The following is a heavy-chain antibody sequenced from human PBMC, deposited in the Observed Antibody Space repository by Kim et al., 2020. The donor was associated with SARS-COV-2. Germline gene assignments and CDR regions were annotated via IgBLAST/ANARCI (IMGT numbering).Heavy chain of an antibody. D-gene: IGHD3-10*01. CDR3: TRDEYGTATSFDP. CDR1: GFTFGDYA. J-gene: IGHJ5*02. CDR2: IKNRAYGGTA. V-gene: IGHV3-49*03. Sequence: GGSLRLSCTSSGFTFGDYAWSWFRQAPGKGLEWVGCIKNRAYGGTAEYAATVKGRFIISRDDSKSIAYLQMNSLKTEDTAVYYCTRDEYGTATSFDPWGQGALFIVSS.